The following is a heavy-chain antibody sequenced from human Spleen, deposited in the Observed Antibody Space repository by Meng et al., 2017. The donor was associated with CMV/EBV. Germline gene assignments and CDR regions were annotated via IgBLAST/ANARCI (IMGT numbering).Heavy chain of an antibody. CDR2: IYNSGAT. J-gene: IGHJ2*01. Sequence: GSLRLSCNVSGASISSFYWSWIRQTPGKGLEWIGYIYNSGATNYNPSLKSRVTISVDTSKNQFFLKLSSVTAADAAVYYCARIRPGVWYFDLWGRGTLVTVSS. V-gene: IGHV4-59*01. CDR3: ARIRPGVWYFDL. CDR1: GASISSFY.